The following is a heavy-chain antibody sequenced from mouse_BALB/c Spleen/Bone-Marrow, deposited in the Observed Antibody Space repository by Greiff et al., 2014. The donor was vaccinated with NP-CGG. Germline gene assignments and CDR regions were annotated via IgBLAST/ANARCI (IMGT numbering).Heavy chain of an antibody. CDR3: ANYYYGSHFDY. CDR1: GFNIKDTY. J-gene: IGHJ2*01. D-gene: IGHD1-1*01. CDR2: IDPANGNT. Sequence: DVKLQESGAALVKPGASVKLSCTASGFNIKDTYMHWVKQRPEQGLEWIGRIDPANGNTKYDPKFQGKATITADTSSNTAYLQLSSRTSEDTAVYYCANYYYGSHFDYWGQGTILTVSS. V-gene: IGHV14-3*02.